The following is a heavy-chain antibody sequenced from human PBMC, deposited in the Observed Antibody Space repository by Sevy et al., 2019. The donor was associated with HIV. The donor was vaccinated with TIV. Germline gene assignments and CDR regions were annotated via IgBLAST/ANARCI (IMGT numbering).Heavy chain of an antibody. Sequence: GGSLRLSCGGSGFNISSASMNWVRQAPGRGLEWVGRIKAKIDGETTDYGAPVKGRFIISRGDSRKTVYVQLNSVKSEDTAMYFCTTRPYGSIIDYWGQGTLVTVSS. D-gene: IGHD3-10*01. V-gene: IGHV3-15*07. J-gene: IGHJ4*02. CDR1: GFNISSAS. CDR2: IKAKIDGETT. CDR3: TTRPYGSIIDY.